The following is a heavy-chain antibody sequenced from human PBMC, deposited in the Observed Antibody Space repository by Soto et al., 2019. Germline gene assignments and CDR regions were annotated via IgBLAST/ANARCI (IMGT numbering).Heavy chain of an antibody. CDR3: AKVRIAPAKPFYFDS. V-gene: IGHV3-30*18. CDR2: ISNDGSDK. D-gene: IGHD6-13*01. J-gene: IGHJ4*02. CDR1: GFNFDNYA. Sequence: QVQLVESGGGVVQPGRSLRLSCVGSGFNFDNYAFHWVRQAPGTGLEWVAVISNDGSDKYYADSVKGRFTISRDNSKDTLHLQMDSLKTEYTAVYYCAKVRIAPAKPFYFDSWGQGTLVTVSS.